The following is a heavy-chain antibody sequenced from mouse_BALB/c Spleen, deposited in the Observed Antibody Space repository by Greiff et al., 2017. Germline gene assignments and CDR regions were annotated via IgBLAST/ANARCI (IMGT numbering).Heavy chain of an antibody. Sequence: VKLLESGPGLVKPSQSLSITCTVSGFSLTSYGVYWVRQSPGKGLEWLGVIWSGGSTDYNAAFISRLSISKDNSKSQVFFKMNSLQANDTAIYYCARKEGNDGAGFDYWGQGTLVTVSA. D-gene: IGHD2-2*01. J-gene: IGHJ3*01. CDR3: ARKEGNDGAGFDY. V-gene: IGHV2-2*02. CDR2: IWSGGST. CDR1: GFSLTSYG.